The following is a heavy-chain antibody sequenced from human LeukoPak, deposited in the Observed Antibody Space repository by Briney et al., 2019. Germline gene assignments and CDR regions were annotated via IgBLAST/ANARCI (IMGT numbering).Heavy chain of an antibody. CDR2: IYHGGST. V-gene: IGHV4-4*02. CDR3: ASRTASALEGFDI. CDR1: GFTFSSYAM. D-gene: IGHD6-19*01. Sequence: NPGGSLRLSCAASGFTFSSYAMSWVRQPPGKGLEWIGEIYHGGSTSYNPSLMSRLTISMDKSRNQFSLNLNSVTAADTAVYYCASRTASALEGFDIWGQGTMVTVSS. J-gene: IGHJ3*02.